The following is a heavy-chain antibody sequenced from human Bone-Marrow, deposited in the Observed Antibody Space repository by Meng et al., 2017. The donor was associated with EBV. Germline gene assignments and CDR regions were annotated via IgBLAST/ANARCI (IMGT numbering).Heavy chain of an antibody. D-gene: IGHD5-12*01. Sequence: QGKLVESGAEVKKPGASPKVYCKASGYTFTGYYIQWVRQAPGQGLEWVGWINPNSGGTNYAEKFQGRVTMTRDTSITTAFMELSSLKSDDTAVYYCAMGLATDFDYWGQGTLVTVSS. CDR1: GYTFTGYY. CDR3: AMGLATDFDY. V-gene: IGHV1-2*02. CDR2: INPNSGGT. J-gene: IGHJ4*02.